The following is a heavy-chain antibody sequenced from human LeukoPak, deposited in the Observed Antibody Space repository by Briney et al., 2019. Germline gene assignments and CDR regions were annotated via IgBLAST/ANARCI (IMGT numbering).Heavy chain of an antibody. CDR2: ISAGGGDT. V-gene: IGHV3-23*01. D-gene: IGHD3-22*01. CDR3: AKGRPLNYDSSTSMIDY. J-gene: IGHJ4*02. Sequence: GGSLRLSCAASGFTFSSYAMSWVRQAPGKGLEWVSTISAGGGDTYYAASVKGRFTISRDNSRNTLFLQMNSLRAEDTPEYYCAKGRPLNYDSSTSMIDYWGQGTLVTVSS. CDR1: GFTFSSYA.